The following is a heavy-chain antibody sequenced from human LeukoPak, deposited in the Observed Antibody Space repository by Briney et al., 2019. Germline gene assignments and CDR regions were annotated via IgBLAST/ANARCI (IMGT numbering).Heavy chain of an antibody. V-gene: IGHV3-9*01. CDR2: ISWNSGTI. CDR1: GFTFDDYA. CDR3: TKGRGTPYYYGLDV. Sequence: GGSLRLSCAASGFTFDDYAMHWVRQAPGKGLEWVSGISWNSGTIGYVDSVKGRFTISRDNAKNSLYPQMNSLRAEDTALYYCTKGRGTPYYYGLDVWGQGTTVTVSS. J-gene: IGHJ6*02.